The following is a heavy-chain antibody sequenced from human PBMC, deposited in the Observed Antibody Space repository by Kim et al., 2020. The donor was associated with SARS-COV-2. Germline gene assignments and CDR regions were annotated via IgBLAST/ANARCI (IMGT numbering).Heavy chain of an antibody. D-gene: IGHD3-10*01. CDR2: INHSGST. Sequence: SETLSLTCAVYGGSFSGYYWSWIRQPPGKGLEWIGEINHSGSTNYNPSLKSRVTISVDTSKNQFSLKLSSVTAADTAVYYCARKGEGVLWVGVLIHYYYG. V-gene: IGHV4-34*01. CDR3: ARKGEGVLWVGVLIHYYYG. CDR1: GGSFSGYY. J-gene: IGHJ6*01.